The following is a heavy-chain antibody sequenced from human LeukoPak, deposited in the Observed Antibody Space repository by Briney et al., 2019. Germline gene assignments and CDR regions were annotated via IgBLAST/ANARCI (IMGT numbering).Heavy chain of an antibody. V-gene: IGHV1-18*01. D-gene: IGHD3-16*02. Sequence: ASVKVPCKASGYTFTSYGISWVRQAPGQGLEWMGWISAYNGNTNYAQKLQGRVTMTTDTSTSTVYMELRSLRSDDTAVYYCAKDSYYDYVWGIYRYTNQFDYWGQGTLVTVSS. CDR2: ISAYNGNT. CDR3: AKDSYYDYVWGIYRYTNQFDY. CDR1: GYTFTSYG. J-gene: IGHJ4*02.